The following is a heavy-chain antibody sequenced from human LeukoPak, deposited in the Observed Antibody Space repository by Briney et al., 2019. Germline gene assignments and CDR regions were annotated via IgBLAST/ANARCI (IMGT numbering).Heavy chain of an antibody. D-gene: IGHD6-19*01. J-gene: IGHJ3*02. CDR3: VRGGRERYSSGWTDAFDI. CDR1: GYTFTSYY. V-gene: IGHV1-46*01. CDR2: INPSGGST. Sequence: ASVKVSCKASGYTFTSYYMHWARQAPGQGLEWMGIINPSGGSTSYAQKFQGRVTMTRDTSTSTVYMELSSLSSEDTAVYYCVRGGRERYSSGWTDAFDIWGQGTMVTVSS.